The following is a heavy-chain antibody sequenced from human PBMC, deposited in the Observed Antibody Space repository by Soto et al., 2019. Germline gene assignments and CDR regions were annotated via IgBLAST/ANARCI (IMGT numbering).Heavy chain of an antibody. CDR3: ARVYSGSYSDY. Sequence: QVQLQESGPGLVKPSGTLSLTCAVSGGSIRSNNWWSWVRQPPGKGLEWIGEIVHGGSTYYNPSLKTRVTISVDKSKNQFSLKLSSVTAADTAVYYCARVYSGSYSDYWGQGTPVTVSS. D-gene: IGHD1-26*01. J-gene: IGHJ4*02. CDR2: IVHGGST. CDR1: GGSIRSNNW. V-gene: IGHV4-4*02.